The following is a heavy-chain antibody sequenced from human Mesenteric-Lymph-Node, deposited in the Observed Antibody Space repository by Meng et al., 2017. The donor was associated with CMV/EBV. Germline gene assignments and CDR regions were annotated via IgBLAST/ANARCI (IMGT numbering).Heavy chain of an antibody. D-gene: IGHD3-3*01. CDR3: ARDSVGTRNVFVPPTLQFDP. V-gene: IGHV1-2*02. CDR2: INPNSGGT. CDR1: FTGYY. Sequence: FTGYYMHWVRQAPGQGLEWMGWINPNSGGTNYAQRFQGRVTMTRDTSISTAYMELSRLRSDDTAVYYCARDSVGTRNVFVPPTLQFDPWGQGTLVTVSS. J-gene: IGHJ5*02.